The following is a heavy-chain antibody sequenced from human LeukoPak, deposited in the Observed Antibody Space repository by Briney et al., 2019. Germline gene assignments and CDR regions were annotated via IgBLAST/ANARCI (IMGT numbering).Heavy chain of an antibody. CDR1: GFTFSSYS. CDR3: ARERRLWFGELLRYYYYGMDV. V-gene: IGHV3-21*01. Sequence: GGSLRLSCAASGFTFSSYSMNWVRQAPGKGLEWVSSISSSSSYIYYADSVKGRFTISRDNSKNTLYLQMNSLRAEDTAVYYCARERRLWFGELLRYYYYGMDVWGQGTTVTVSS. D-gene: IGHD3-10*01. J-gene: IGHJ6*02. CDR2: ISSSSSYI.